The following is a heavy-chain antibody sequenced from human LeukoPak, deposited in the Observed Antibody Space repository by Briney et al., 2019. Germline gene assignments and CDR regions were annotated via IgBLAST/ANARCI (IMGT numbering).Heavy chain of an antibody. CDR2: ISGSGGAT. D-gene: IGHD5-18*01. CDR1: EFTFSSYT. Sequence: GGSLRLSCAASEFTFSSYTMNWVRQAPGKGLEWVSVISGSGGATYYADSVKGQFTISRDNSKNTLYLQMNSLRAEDTAVYYCAKESSLQLWLWDYWGQGTLVTVSS. CDR3: AKESSLQLWLWDY. J-gene: IGHJ4*02. V-gene: IGHV3-23*01.